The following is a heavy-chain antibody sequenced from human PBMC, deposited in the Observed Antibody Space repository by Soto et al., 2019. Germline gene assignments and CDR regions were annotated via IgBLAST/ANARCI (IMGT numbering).Heavy chain of an antibody. D-gene: IGHD3-10*01. V-gene: IGHV3-30*18. J-gene: IGHJ1*01. CDR1: GFTFSSYG. Sequence: QVQLVESGGGVVQPGRSLRLSCAASGFTFSSYGMHWVRQAPGKGLEWVAVISYDGSNKYYADSVKGRFTISRDNSKNTLYLQMNSLRAEDTAVYYCAKDLLAHGGEYFQHWGQGTLVTVSS. CDR3: AKDLLAHGGEYFQH. CDR2: ISYDGSNK.